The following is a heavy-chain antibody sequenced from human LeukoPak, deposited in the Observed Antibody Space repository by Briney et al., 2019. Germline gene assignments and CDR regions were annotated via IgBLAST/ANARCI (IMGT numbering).Heavy chain of an antibody. Sequence: GGSLRLSCAASGFTFSSYWMYWVRQAPGKGLVWVSRINSDGSTTSYADSVKGRFTIPRDNAKNTLYLQMNSLRAEDTAVYYCTKDDDSTSYYFDYWGQGTLVTVSS. CDR1: GFTFSSYW. V-gene: IGHV3-74*01. CDR2: INSDGSTT. J-gene: IGHJ4*02. CDR3: TKDDDSTSYYFDY. D-gene: IGHD2-2*01.